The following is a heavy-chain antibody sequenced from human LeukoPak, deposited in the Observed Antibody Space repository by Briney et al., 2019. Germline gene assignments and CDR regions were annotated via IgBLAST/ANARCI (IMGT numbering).Heavy chain of an antibody. V-gene: IGHV1-2*02. D-gene: IGHD4-17*01. CDR1: GYTFTGYY. CDR2: INPNSGGT. CDR3: ARVRSHGLYGDIDY. J-gene: IGHJ4*02. Sequence: ASVKVSCTASGYTFTGYYMHWVRQAPGQTLEWMGTINPNSGGTNDAQKVQGRVTMTRDTSICAAKTGVSRLRSDDTAVYYCARVRSHGLYGDIDYWGQGTLVTVFS.